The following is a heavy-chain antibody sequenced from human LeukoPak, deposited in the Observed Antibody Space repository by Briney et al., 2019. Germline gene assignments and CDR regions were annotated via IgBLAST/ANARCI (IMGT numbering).Heavy chain of an antibody. CDR2: IDWDDEE. V-gene: IGHV2-70*04. J-gene: IGHJ4*02. CDR3: ARIRGGNTYGFDY. Sequence: SGPALVKPTQTLTLTCTFSRFSLSTSGMRMNWIRQPQGKALEWLARIDWDDEEFYSTSLKTRLTISKDTSKSQVVLTMTNMDPVDTATYYCARIRGGNTYGFDYWGPGTLVTVPS. D-gene: IGHD5-18*01. CDR1: RFSLSTSGMR.